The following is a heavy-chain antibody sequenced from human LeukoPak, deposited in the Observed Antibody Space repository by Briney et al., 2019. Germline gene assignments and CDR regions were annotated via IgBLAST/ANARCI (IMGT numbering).Heavy chain of an antibody. D-gene: IGHD1-26*01. Sequence: PGGSLRLSCAASGFTVSNNYMSWVRQAPGKGLEWVSVIYSGGSTYYADSAKGRFTISRDDSKNTLYLQMNSLRAEDTAVYYCARVGEGAAKDWGQGTLVTVSS. CDR1: GFTVSNNY. CDR2: IYSGGST. V-gene: IGHV3-53*01. J-gene: IGHJ4*02. CDR3: ARVGEGAAKD.